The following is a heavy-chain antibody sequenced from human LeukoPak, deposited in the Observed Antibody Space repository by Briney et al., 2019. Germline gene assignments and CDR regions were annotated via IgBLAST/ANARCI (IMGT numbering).Heavy chain of an antibody. D-gene: IGHD3-9*01. CDR1: GYSFTSYW. V-gene: IGHV5-51*01. CDR3: ARHLYDILTGYYASADY. Sequence: GESLKISCKGSGYSFTSYWIGWVRQMPGKGLEWMGIIYPGDSDTRYSPSFQGQVTISADKSISTAYLQWSSLKASDTAMYYCARHLYDILTGYYASADYWGQGTLVTVSS. J-gene: IGHJ4*02. CDR2: IYPGDSDT.